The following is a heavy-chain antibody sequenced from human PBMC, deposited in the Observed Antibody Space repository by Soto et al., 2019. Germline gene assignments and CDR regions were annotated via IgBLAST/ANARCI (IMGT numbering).Heavy chain of an antibody. Sequence: PGWSLRLSCAASGFTFSDYYMSWIRQAPGKGLEWVSYISSSSSYTNYADSVKGRFTISRDNAKNSLYLQMNSLRAEDTAVYYCARGPGLGGYYFYDYYYYGMDVWGQGTTVTVSS. J-gene: IGHJ6*02. CDR2: ISSSSSYT. V-gene: IGHV3-11*06. CDR3: ARGPGLGGYYFYDYYYYGMDV. CDR1: GFTFSDYY. D-gene: IGHD3-3*01.